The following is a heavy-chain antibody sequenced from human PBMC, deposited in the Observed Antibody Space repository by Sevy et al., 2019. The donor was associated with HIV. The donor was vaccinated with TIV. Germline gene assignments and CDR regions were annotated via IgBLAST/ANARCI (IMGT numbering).Heavy chain of an antibody. V-gene: IGHV3-30*04. CDR1: GFTFSSYA. J-gene: IGHJ4*02. Sequence: GGCLRLSCAASGFTFSSYAMHWVRQAPGKGLEWVAVISYDGSNKYYADSVKGRFTISRDNSKNTLYLQMNSLRAEDTAVYHCARDPDFSWGQGTLVTVSS. CDR3: ARDPDFS. CDR2: ISYDGSNK.